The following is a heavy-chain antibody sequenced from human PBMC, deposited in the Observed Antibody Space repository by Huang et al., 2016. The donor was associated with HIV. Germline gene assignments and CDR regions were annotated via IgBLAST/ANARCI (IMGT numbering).Heavy chain of an antibody. V-gene: IGHV3-30-3*01. D-gene: IGHD5-18*01. Sequence: QVQLVESGGGVVQPGRSLRLSCAASGFPFNNHAMHWVRQAPGKGLDWVAVISNDGSNNDDADSVKGRFTISRDSSKSTLFLNMTSLRTEDTAVYYCARAKDTWDAYDIWGQGTMVIVSS. CDR1: GFPFNNHA. CDR2: ISNDGSNN. CDR3: ARAKDTWDAYDI. J-gene: IGHJ3*02.